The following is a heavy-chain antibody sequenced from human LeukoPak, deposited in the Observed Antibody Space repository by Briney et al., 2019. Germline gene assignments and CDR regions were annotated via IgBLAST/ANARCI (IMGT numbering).Heavy chain of an antibody. V-gene: IGHV4-34*01. CDR3: ARGLEDRISIFGVVKFYYFDF. J-gene: IGHJ4*02. CDR2: IDHSGSS. CDR1: GGSFSNYY. Sequence: SETLSLTCAVYGGSFSNYYWTWLRQPPGKGLEWIGEIDHSGSSHYNPSLKSRVTISVDTSKDQLSLKLSSVTAADTAVYYCARGLEDRISIFGVVKFYYFDFWGQGTLVTAPS. D-gene: IGHD3-3*01.